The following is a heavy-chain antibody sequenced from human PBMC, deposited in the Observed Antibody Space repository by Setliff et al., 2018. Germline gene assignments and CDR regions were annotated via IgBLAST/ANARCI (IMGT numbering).Heavy chain of an antibody. Sequence: GSLRLSCAASGFIFDDYGMGWVRQVPGKGLEWVSGINWNGGSTSYADSVKGRFTISRDNARNSLSLQMNSLRTEDTAVYYCARYSSGWFFDYLGQGTPVTVSS. CDR3: ARYSSGWFFDY. J-gene: IGHJ4*02. D-gene: IGHD6-19*01. CDR2: INWNGGST. CDR1: GFIFDDYG. V-gene: IGHV3-20*04.